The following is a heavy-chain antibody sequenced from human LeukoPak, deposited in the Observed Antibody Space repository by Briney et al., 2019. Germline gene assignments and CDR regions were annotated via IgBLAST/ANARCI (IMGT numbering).Heavy chain of an antibody. CDR2: IGNAGDT. Sequence: ASVKVCCKATSYISWVRQAPGQGLEWMGWIGNAGDTYYAQKFQGRVTVTTDTSSSTAYMELRSLRSDDTAVYYCARDFWNFDDSRGYYRDFDSWGQGTLVTVSS. V-gene: IGHV1-18*01. D-gene: IGHD3-22*01. CDR1: TSY. CDR3: ARDFWNFDDSRGYYRDFDS. J-gene: IGHJ5*01.